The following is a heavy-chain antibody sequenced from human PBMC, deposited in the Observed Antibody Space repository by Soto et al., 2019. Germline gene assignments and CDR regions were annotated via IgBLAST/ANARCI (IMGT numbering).Heavy chain of an antibody. D-gene: IGHD6-19*01. V-gene: IGHV3-30-3*01. CDR2: ISYDGSNK. Sequence: QVQLVESGGGVVQPGRSLRLSCAASGFTFSSYAMHWVRQAPGKGLEWVAVISYDGSNKYYADSVKGRFTISRDNSKNTLYLQMNSLRAEDTAVYYCARDPLGIAVAGAFDYWGQGTLVTVSS. CDR3: ARDPLGIAVAGAFDY. J-gene: IGHJ4*02. CDR1: GFTFSSYA.